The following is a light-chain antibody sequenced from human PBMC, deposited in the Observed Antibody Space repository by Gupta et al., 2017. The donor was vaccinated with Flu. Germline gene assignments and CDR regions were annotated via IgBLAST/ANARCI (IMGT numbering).Light chain of an antibody. J-gene: IGKJ2*01. CDR3: QQSYSTPLNT. CDR2: AAS. Sequence: SSLSASVGERVTITCRASQDISLYLNWYQHKPGKAPRLLIYAASTLQTGIPSRFSGSGSGTDFTLTISSLQPEDFATYYCQQSYSTPLNTFGQGTQLEIK. V-gene: IGKV1-39*01. CDR1: QDISLY.